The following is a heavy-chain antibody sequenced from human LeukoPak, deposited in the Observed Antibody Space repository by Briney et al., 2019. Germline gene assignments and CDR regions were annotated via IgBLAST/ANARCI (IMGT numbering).Heavy chain of an antibody. CDR3: ARGLYGSGSYPIDY. CDR1: GFTFSSYA. V-gene: IGHV3-30-3*01. J-gene: IGHJ4*02. D-gene: IGHD3-10*01. Sequence: PGRSLRLSCAASGFTFSSYAMRWVRQAPGKGLERVAVISYDGSNKYYADSVKGRFTISRDNSKNTLYLQMNSLRAEDTAVYYCARGLYGSGSYPIDYWGQGTLVTVSS. CDR2: ISYDGSNK.